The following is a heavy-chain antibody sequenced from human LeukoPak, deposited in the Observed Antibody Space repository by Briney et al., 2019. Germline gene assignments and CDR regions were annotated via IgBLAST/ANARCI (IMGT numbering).Heavy chain of an antibody. CDR1: SYTCATFG. D-gene: IGHD3-22*01. V-gene: IGHV1-18*01. Sequence: ASVKVSCTASSYTCATFGISWVRQAPGQGLEGMRWISAYNGNTNYAQKLHGRVTMTTETSTSKGYMELRSLRSDDTAVYYCARGIPYYYESSGYDCAFDIWGQGTMVTVSS. J-gene: IGHJ3*02. CDR3: ARGIPYYYESSGYDCAFDI. CDR2: ISAYNGNT.